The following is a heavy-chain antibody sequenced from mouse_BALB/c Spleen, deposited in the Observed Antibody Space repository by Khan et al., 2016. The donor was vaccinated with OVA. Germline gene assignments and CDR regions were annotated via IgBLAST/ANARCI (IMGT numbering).Heavy chain of an antibody. CDR3: FKKGYYGYESAWFAY. CDR2: IWGDGNT. J-gene: IGHJ3*01. D-gene: IGHD1-2*01. Sequence: VQLKESGPGLVAPSQSLSITCTVSGFSLTSYGVSWVRQSPGKGLEWLGVIWGDGNTHFTPALISRLSISKDNSKSPVFLTLNSLQTDGTATYFWFKKGYYGYESAWFAYWGQGTLVTVSA. V-gene: IGHV2-3*01. CDR1: GFSLTSYG.